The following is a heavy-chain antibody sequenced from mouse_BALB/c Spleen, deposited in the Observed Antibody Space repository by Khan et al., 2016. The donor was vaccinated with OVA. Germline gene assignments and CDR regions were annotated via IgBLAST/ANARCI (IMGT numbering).Heavy chain of an antibody. CDR3: ARGGATYDRNDGGAMEY. V-gene: IGHV9-4*02. CDR1: GYTFTTAG. Sequence: QIQLVQSGPELKKPGETVRISCKASGYTFTTAGIQWVQKMPGKGLKWIGWINTHSGVPKYAEDFKGRFAFSLEISVNTAYLQITNLKNEDTAHYFCARGGATYDRNDGGAMEYWGQGTSVTVSS. J-gene: IGHJ4*01. D-gene: IGHD2-14*01. CDR2: INTHSGVP.